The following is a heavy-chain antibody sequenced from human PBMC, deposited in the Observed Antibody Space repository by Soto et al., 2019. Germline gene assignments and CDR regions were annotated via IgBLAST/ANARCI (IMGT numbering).Heavy chain of an antibody. J-gene: IGHJ6*02. CDR2: VSGSSSYI. CDR1: GFNFRNFN. D-gene: IGHD3-3*01. V-gene: IGHV3-21*06. Sequence: PGGSLRLSCEGSGFNFRNFNMIWVRQAPGKGLEWVSSVSGSSSYIYYADSVKGRFTVSRDNANNLVFLQMNGLRPEDTAMYYCARDLYDFWSGYYYYYYGMDVWGQGTTVTVSS. CDR3: ARDLYDFWSGYYYYYYGMDV.